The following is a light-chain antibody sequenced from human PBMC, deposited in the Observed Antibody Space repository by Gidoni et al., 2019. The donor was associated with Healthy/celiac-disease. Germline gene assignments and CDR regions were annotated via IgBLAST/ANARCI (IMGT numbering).Light chain of an antibody. CDR3: QQSYSNPYS. CDR1: QSISSY. CDR2: AAS. V-gene: IGKV1-39*01. Sequence: DIHLTHSPSSLSASVGDRVTITCRASQSISSYLHWYQQKPGKAPKLLIYAASSLQSGVPSRFSGSGSGTDFTLTISSLQPEDFATYYCQQSYSNPYSFGQGTKLEIK. J-gene: IGKJ2*03.